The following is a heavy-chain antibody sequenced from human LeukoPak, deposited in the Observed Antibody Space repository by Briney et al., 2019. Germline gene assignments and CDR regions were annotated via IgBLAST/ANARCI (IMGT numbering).Heavy chain of an antibody. CDR3: AKDPVAGAKGGGADFDY. J-gene: IGHJ4*02. D-gene: IGHD6-19*01. Sequence: GGSLRLSCAASGFTFRNYGMHWVRQAPGKGLEWETFIPSDGSNKYYADSVKGRFTIAKDNSKNTLYLQMNSLRTEDTAVYYCAKDPVAGAKGGGADFDYWGQGTLVTVSS. CDR2: IPSDGSNK. CDR1: GFTFRNYG. V-gene: IGHV3-30*02.